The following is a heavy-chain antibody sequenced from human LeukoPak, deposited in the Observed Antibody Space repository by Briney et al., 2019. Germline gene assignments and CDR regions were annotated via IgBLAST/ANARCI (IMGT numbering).Heavy chain of an antibody. D-gene: IGHD6-13*01. J-gene: IGHJ5*02. Sequence: PSETLSLTCAVYGGSFSGYYWSWIRQPPGKGLEWIGEINHSGSTNYNPSLKSRVTISVDTSKNQFSLKLSSVTAADTAVNYCANLNSSSWFYFDPWGQGTLVTVSS. V-gene: IGHV4-34*01. CDR1: GGSFSGYY. CDR2: INHSGST. CDR3: ANLNSSSWFYFDP.